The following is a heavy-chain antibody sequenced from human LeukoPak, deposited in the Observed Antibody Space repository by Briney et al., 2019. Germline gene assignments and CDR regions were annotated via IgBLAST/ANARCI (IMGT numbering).Heavy chain of an antibody. CDR1: GGSISSSSYY. J-gene: IGHJ6*03. Sequence: SETLSLTCTVSGGSISSSSYYWGWIRQPPGKGLEWIGYIYYSGSTYYNPSLKSRVTISVDTSKNQFSLKLSSVTAADTAVYYCARDPGNRDYYYYYMDVWGKGTTVTVSS. V-gene: IGHV4-31*03. D-gene: IGHD1-14*01. CDR3: ARDPGNRDYYYYYMDV. CDR2: IYYSGST.